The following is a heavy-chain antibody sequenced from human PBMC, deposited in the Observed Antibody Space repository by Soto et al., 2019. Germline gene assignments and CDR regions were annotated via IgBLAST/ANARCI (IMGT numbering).Heavy chain of an antibody. CDR1: GYTFTSYY. V-gene: IGHV1-46*03. CDR2: INPSGGST. CDR3: AREESSGWYHGSFVY. Sequence: ASVKVSCKASGYTFTSYYMHWVRLAPGQGLEWMGIINPSGGSTSYAQKFQGRVTMTRDTSTSTVYMELSSLRSEDTAVYYCAREESSGWYHGSFVYWGQGTLVTVSS. D-gene: IGHD6-19*01. J-gene: IGHJ4*02.